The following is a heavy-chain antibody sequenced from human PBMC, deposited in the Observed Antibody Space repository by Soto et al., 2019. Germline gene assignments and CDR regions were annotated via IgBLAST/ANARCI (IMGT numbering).Heavy chain of an antibody. J-gene: IGHJ4*02. CDR1: GYIFRSYG. CDR2: ISTYNGNT. CDR3: ARDQGATTAFDY. V-gene: IGHV1-18*04. D-gene: IGHD1-26*01. Sequence: ASVKFSCKASGYIFRSYGITWVRQAPGQGLEWMGWISTYNGNTNYAQKLQGRVTLTTDTSTTTAYMELRSLRSDDTAMYYCARDQGATTAFDYWGQGTLVTVSS.